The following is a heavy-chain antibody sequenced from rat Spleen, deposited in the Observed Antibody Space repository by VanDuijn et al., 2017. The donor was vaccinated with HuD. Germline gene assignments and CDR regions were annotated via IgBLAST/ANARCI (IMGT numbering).Heavy chain of an antibody. CDR1: GFSLTNFH. D-gene: IGHD1-6*01. V-gene: IGHV2-27*01. J-gene: IGHJ4*01. CDR3: ARAKRIYDVMDA. Sequence: QVQLRESGPGLVQPSQTLSLTCTVSGFSLTNFHVHWVRQPPGKGLEWMGVIWGDGITAYNSALKSRLSISRDTSKSQVFLKMNNLQTEDTAMYFCARAKRIYDVMDAWGQGASVTVSS. CDR2: IWGDGIT.